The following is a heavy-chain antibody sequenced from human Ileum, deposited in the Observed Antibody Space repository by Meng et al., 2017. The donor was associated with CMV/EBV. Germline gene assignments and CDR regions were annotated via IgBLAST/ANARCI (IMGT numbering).Heavy chain of an antibody. Sequence: GGSLRLSCAASGFTFSYFEMNWVRQAPGKGLEWVAYISSSGRDIYYADSVKGRFTISRDNAKNSLFLQMNSLRAEDSAVYYCAKEGVGRGDPFDYWGQGTLVTVSS. CDR1: GFTFSYFE. D-gene: IGHD2-21*02. CDR3: AKEGVGRGDPFDY. J-gene: IGHJ4*02. CDR2: ISSSGRDI. V-gene: IGHV3-48*03.